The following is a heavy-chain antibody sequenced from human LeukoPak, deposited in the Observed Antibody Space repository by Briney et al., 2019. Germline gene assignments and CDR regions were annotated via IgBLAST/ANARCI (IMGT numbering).Heavy chain of an antibody. J-gene: IGHJ4*02. CDR2: ISGSGGGT. D-gene: IGHD6-19*01. V-gene: IGHV3-23*01. CDR3: AKEKYSSGFFDY. Sequence: GGSLRLSCAASGFTFSSYAMSWVRQAPGKGQEWVSAISGSGGGTYYADSVKGRFTISRDNSKNTLYLQMNSLRAEDTAVYYCAKEKYSSGFFDYWGQGTLVTVSS. CDR1: GFTFSSYA.